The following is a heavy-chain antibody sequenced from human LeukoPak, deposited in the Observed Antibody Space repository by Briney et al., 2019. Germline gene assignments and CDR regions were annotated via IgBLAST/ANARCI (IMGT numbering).Heavy chain of an antibody. CDR3: ARTRGAFYDFWSGDEPTFDC. CDR1: GYTFTGYY. V-gene: IGHV1-2*02. D-gene: IGHD3-3*01. J-gene: IGHJ4*02. CDR2: INPNSGGT. Sequence: ASVKVSCKASGYTFTGYYMHWVRQAPGQGLEWMGWINPNSGGTNYAQKFQGRVTMTRDTSISTAYMELSRLRSDDTAVYYCARTRGAFYDFWSGDEPTFDCWGQGTLVTVSS.